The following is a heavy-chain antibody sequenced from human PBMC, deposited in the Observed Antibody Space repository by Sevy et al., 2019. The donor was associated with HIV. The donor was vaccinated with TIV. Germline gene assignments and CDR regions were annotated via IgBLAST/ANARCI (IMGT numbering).Heavy chain of an antibody. CDR3: ARDEYGYASGFDY. J-gene: IGHJ4*02. Sequence: GGSLRLSCAASGFTFSSYIMNWVRQAPGMGLEWVSSISSGGDYIYYTNSVKGGFTISRDNAKNSLYLHMNSLRAEEKAVYYCARDEYGYASGFDYWGQGTLVTVSS. CDR2: ISSGGDYI. V-gene: IGHV3-21*01. CDR1: GFTFSSYI. D-gene: IGHD3-10*01.